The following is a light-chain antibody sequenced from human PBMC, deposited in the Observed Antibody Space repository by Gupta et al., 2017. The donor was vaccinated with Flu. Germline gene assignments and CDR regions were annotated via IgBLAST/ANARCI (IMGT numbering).Light chain of an antibody. CDR1: QGISRS. J-gene: IGKJ1*01. Sequence: PSGLSACVRDRVTMTWRASQGISRSLAWYQQKPGKAPKLLIYAASTLQSGVPARFSGSGSGTEFTLTISSLQPEDFATYYCQQARTYPRTFGQGTKVEIK. CDR2: AAS. CDR3: QQARTYPRT. V-gene: IGKV1-9*01.